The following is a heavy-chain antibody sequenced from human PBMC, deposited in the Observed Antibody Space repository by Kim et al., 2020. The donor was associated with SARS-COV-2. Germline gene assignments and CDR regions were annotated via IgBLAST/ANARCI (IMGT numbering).Heavy chain of an antibody. CDR1: GFTFSSYW. CDR2: INSDGSST. Sequence: GGSLRLSCAASGFTFSSYWMHWVRQAPGKGLVWVSRINSDGSSTSYADSVKGRFTISRDNAKNTLYLQMNSLRAEDTAVYYCASLLPSAGRYFDYWGQGTLVTVSS. V-gene: IGHV3-74*01. CDR3: ASLLPSAGRYFDY. J-gene: IGHJ4*02. D-gene: IGHD6-13*01.